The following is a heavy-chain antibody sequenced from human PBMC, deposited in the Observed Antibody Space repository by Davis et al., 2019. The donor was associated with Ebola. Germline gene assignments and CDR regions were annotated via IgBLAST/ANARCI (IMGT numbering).Heavy chain of an antibody. CDR1: GGSFSGYY. CDR2: INHSGST. J-gene: IGHJ6*02. Sequence: MPSETLSLTCAVYGGSFSGYYWSWIRRPPGKGLEWIGEINHSGSTYYNPSLKSRVTISVDRSKNQFSLKLSSVTAADTAVYYCARGADTAMVYYYYGMDVWGQGTTVTVSS. V-gene: IGHV4-34*01. D-gene: IGHD5-18*01. CDR3: ARGADTAMVYYYYGMDV.